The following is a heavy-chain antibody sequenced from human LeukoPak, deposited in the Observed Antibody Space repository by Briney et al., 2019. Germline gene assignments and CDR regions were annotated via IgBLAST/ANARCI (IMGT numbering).Heavy chain of an antibody. CDR2: ISSNGGST. V-gene: IGHV3-64*01. CDR1: GFTFSSYA. D-gene: IGHD3-10*01. Sequence: GGSLRLSCAASGFTFSSYAMHWVRQAPGKGLEYVSAISSNGGSTYYANSVKGRLTISRDNSKNTLYLQMGSLRAEDMAVYYCARAGSSDAFDIWGQGTMVTVSS. CDR3: ARAGSSDAFDI. J-gene: IGHJ3*02.